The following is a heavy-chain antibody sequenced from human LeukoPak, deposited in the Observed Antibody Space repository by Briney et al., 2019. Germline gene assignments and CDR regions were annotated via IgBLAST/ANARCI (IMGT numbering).Heavy chain of an antibody. V-gene: IGHV4-39*01. CDR2: IYYSGST. J-gene: IGHJ4*02. CDR3: ARHVSDVGGSPRGPFDY. D-gene: IGHD1-26*01. CDR1: GGSISSSSYY. Sequence: SETLSLTCTVSGGSISSSSYYWGWIRQPPGKGLEWIGSIYYSGSTYYNPSLKSRVTISVDTSKNQFSLKLSSVTAADTAVYYCARHVSDVGGSPRGPFDYWGQGTLVTVSS.